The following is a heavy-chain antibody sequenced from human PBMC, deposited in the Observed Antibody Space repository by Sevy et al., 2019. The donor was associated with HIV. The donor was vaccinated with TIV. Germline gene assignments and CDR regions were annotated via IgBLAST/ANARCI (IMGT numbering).Heavy chain of an antibody. CDR1: GFTFSSYS. CDR2: ISSSSSYI. V-gene: IGHV3-21*01. Sequence: GGSLRLSCAASGFTFSSYSMNWVRQAPGKGLEWVSSISSSSSYIYYADSVKGRFTISRDNAKNSLYLQMNCLRAEDTAVYYCARDSASSTSCYIGGRKCDAFDIWGQETMVTVSS. CDR3: ARDSASSTSCYIGGRKCDAFDI. J-gene: IGHJ3*02. D-gene: IGHD2-2*02.